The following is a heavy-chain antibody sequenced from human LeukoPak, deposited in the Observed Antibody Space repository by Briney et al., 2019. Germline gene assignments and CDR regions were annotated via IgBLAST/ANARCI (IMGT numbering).Heavy chain of an antibody. J-gene: IGHJ6*03. D-gene: IGHD6-13*01. CDR1: EGTFSSYA. CDR3: ARAFRSGIAAAGTIYSYYYYYVDV. Sequence: GASVKVSCKASEGTFSSYAISWVRQAPGQGLEWMGGIIPIFGTANYAQKFQGRVTITADKSTSTAYMELSGLRSEDTAVYYCARAFRSGIAAAGTIYSYYYYYVDVWGKGTTVTVSS. CDR2: IIPIFGTA. V-gene: IGHV1-69*06.